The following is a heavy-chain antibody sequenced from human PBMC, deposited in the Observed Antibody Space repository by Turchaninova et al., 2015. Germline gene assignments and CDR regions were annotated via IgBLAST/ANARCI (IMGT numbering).Heavy chain of an antibody. J-gene: IGHJ4*02. D-gene: IGHD3-3*01. CDR2: INGDGSST. Sequence: GYLYLCGEAAGIICVSVGKSGVPKVQGRGRELVSSINGDGSSTGYGDSVKGRIVISKDNGKKSLYLQMNSLKVEDTDFYYCARVPGQLREEWVLFDDWGQGALVTVSS. CDR3: ARVPGQLREEWVLFDD. CDR1: GIICVSVG. V-gene: IGHV3-20*04.